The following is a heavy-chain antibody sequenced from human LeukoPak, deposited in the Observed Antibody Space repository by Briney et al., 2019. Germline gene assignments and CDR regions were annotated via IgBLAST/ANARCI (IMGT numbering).Heavy chain of an antibody. CDR1: GFTFSSYA. CDR2: INEDGSEI. J-gene: IGHJ4*02. CDR3: ARETPRRGETRDGYR. V-gene: IGHV3-7*01. D-gene: IGHD5-24*01. Sequence: PGGSLRLSCAASGFTFSSYAMSWVRQAPGKGVEWVANINEDGSEIYYVDSVKGRFTISRDNPKNLLFLQINSLRVEDTAVYYCARETPRRGETRDGYRWGQGTVVTVSS.